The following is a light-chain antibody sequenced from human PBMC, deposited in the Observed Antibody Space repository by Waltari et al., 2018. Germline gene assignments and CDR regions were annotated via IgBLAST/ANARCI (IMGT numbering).Light chain of an antibody. Sequence: SYVLTQPPSVSVAPGKTARITCGGNNIGSRSVHWYQQKPGQAPVLVVYDDSNRPSGIPERFSGFNSGNTATLTISRVDAGDEADYYCQVWDSSSDHPVVFGGGTKLTVL. CDR2: DDS. CDR3: QVWDSSSDHPVV. J-gene: IGLJ2*01. V-gene: IGLV3-21*03. CDR1: NIGSRS.